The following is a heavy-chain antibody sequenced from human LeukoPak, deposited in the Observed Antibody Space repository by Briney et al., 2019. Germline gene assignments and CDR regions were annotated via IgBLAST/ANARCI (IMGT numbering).Heavy chain of an antibody. CDR3: ARTPSGSYSYYFDY. CDR1: GFTFSMYS. V-gene: IGHV3-30*04. CDR2: ISDDGNFK. Sequence: PGGSLRLSCVASGFTFSMYSMHWVRQAPGKGLEWLAIISDDGNFKYYGDSVKGRFTISRDNSKNTLYLQMNSLRAEDTAVYYCARTPSGSYSYYFDYWGQGTLVTVSS. J-gene: IGHJ4*02. D-gene: IGHD1-26*01.